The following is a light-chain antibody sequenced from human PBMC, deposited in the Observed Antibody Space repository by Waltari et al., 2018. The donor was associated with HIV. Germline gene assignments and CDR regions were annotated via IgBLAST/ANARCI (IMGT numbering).Light chain of an antibody. CDR3: HQYHNWPPFT. CDR2: DAS. Sequence: EVVLTQSPATLSVSPGERATLSCWASQNVNNSLDWYQQKPGQAPRLLIYDASTRATGVPARFSGSGSGTEFTLTITSLQSEDFAVYYCHQYHNWPPFTFGQGTKLEI. V-gene: IGKV3-15*01. CDR1: QNVNNS. J-gene: IGKJ2*01.